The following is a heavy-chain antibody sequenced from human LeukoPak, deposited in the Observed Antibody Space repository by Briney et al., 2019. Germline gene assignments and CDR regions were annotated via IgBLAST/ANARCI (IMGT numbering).Heavy chain of an antibody. Sequence: ASVKVSCKASGYTFTSYYMHWVRQAPGQGLEWMGIINPSGGSTSYAQKFQGRVTMTRDMSTSTVYMELSSLRSEDTAVYYCARNSLADIVVVPAAMGRLWFDPWGQGTLVTVSS. D-gene: IGHD2-2*01. CDR2: INPSGGST. V-gene: IGHV1-46*01. CDR3: ARNSLADIVVVPAAMGRLWFDP. J-gene: IGHJ5*02. CDR1: GYTFTSYY.